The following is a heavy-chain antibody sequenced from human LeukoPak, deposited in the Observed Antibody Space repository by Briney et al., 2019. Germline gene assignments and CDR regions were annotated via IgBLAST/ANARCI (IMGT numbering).Heavy chain of an antibody. CDR1: GYTFTGYY. CDR3: ATARCGGDCFPSFDY. CDR2: VNPNSGGT. D-gene: IGHD2-21*02. J-gene: IGHJ4*02. V-gene: IGHV1-2*04. Sequence: ASVKVSCKASGYTFTGYYIHWVRQAPGQGPEWMGWVNPNSGGTNYAQKFQGWVTMTRDTSINTAYMELNRLNPDDTAVYYCATARCGGDCFPSFDYWGQGTLVTVSS.